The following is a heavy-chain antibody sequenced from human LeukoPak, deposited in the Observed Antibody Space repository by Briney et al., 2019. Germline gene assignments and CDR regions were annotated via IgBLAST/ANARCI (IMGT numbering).Heavy chain of an antibody. J-gene: IGHJ5*02. CDR2: ISAYNGNT. V-gene: IGHV1-18*04. D-gene: IGHD3-10*01. Sequence: ASVKVSCKASVYTFTSYGISWGRQAPGQGLEWMGWISAYNGNTNYAQKLHGRVTMTTDTPTSTAYMELRSLRSDDTAVYYCARQIQLLWFGESPGWFDPWGEGTLVTVSS. CDR3: ARQIQLLWFGESPGWFDP. CDR1: VYTFTSYG.